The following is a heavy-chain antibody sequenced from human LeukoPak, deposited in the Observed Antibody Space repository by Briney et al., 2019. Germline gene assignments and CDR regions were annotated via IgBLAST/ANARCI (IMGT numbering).Heavy chain of an antibody. D-gene: IGHD3-3*01. CDR1: GFTFSSYT. CDR2: ISFDGSNK. J-gene: IGHJ4*02. CDR3: ARGRLLYFGKRGDY. V-gene: IGHV3-30*04. Sequence: PGGSLRLSCAASGFTFSSYTMRWVRQAPGKGLEWVAVISFDGSNKYYADSVKGRFTISRDNSIDTLYLQMNSLRTEDTAVYYCARGRLLYFGKRGDYWGQGTLVTVSS.